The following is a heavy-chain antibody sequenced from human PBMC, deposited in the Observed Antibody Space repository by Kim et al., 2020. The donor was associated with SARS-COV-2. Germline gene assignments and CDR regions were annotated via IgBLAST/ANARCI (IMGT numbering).Heavy chain of an antibody. CDR1: GFTFSDYY. CDR3: AREAGYSSGWSGYDY. J-gene: IGHJ4*02. Sequence: GGSLRLSCAASGFTFSDYYMSWIRQAPGKGLEWVSYISSSSSYTNYADSVKGRFTISRDNAKNSLYLQMNSLRAEDTAVYYCAREAGYSSGWSGYDYWGQGTLVTVSS. D-gene: IGHD6-19*01. CDR2: ISSSSSYT. V-gene: IGHV3-11*05.